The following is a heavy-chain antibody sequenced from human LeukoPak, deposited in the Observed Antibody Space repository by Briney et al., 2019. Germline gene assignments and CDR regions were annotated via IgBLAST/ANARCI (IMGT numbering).Heavy chain of an antibody. J-gene: IGHJ4*02. CDR2: ISGSGGST. Sequence: PGGSLRLSCAASGFNFSSYAMSWVRQAPGKGLEWVSAISGSGGSTYYADSVKGRFTISRDNSKNTLYLQMNGLRAENTALYNCAKVRRPTQSYDYWGQGTLVTVSS. V-gene: IGHV3-23*01. D-gene: IGHD1-26*01. CDR1: GFNFSSYA. CDR3: AKVRRPTQSYDY.